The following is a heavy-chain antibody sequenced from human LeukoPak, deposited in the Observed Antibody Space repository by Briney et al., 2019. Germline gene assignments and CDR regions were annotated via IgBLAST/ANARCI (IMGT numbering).Heavy chain of an antibody. CDR2: ISGSSDTI. J-gene: IGHJ4*02. CDR3: APNFWGGYLTDC. Sequence: GGSLRLSCVGSGFTFSRYSMNWVRPAPGKGLEWVSYISGSSDTIYYADSVKGRFTIFRDNAKNSLYLQMNSLRDEDTAVYYCAPNFWGGYLTDCWGQGTLVTVSS. CDR1: GFTFSRYS. V-gene: IGHV3-48*02. D-gene: IGHD3-3*01.